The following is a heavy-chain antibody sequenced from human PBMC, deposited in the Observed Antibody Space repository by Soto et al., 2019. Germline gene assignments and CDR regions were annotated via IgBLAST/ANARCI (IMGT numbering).Heavy chain of an antibody. J-gene: IGHJ4*02. CDR2: IYYSGST. CDR3: ARDLAVAGTGYFDS. D-gene: IGHD6-19*01. CDR1: GGSISSYY. Sequence: PSETLSLTCTVSGGSISSYYWGWIRQPPGTGLEWIGYIYYSGSTNYNPSLKSRVTISVDTSKNQFYLKVSSLTAADTAVYYCARDLAVAGTGYFDSWGQGTLVTVSS. V-gene: IGHV4-59*01.